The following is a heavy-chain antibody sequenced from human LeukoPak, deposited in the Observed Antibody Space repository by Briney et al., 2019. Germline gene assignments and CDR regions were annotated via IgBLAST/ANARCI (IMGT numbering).Heavy chain of an antibody. D-gene: IGHD6-13*01. CDR2: ISSSSSYI. J-gene: IGHJ4*02. CDR3: AKGAYSSSWYLIDY. CDR1: GFTFSSYA. Sequence: GGSLRLSCAASGFTFSSYAMSWVRQAPGKGLEWVSSISSSSSYIYYADSVKGRFTISRDNSKNSLYLQMNSLRTEDTALYYCAKGAYSSSWYLIDYWGQGTLVTVSS. V-gene: IGHV3-21*04.